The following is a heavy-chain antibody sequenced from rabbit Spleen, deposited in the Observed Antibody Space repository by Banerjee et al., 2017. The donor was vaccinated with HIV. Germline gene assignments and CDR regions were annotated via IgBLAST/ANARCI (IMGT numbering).Heavy chain of an antibody. CDR3: ARDLAGVIGWNFYL. V-gene: IGHV1S45*01. CDR2: IDASSSGAT. CDR1: GFSFSSSYW. D-gene: IGHD4-1*01. J-gene: IGHJ4*01. Sequence: QEQLEESGGDLVKPEGSLTLTCTASGFSFSSSYWIYWVRQAPGKGLEWIASIDASSSGATYYASWAKGRFTISKTSSTTVTLRMTSLTAADTATYFCARDLAGVIGWNFYLWGQGTLVTVS.